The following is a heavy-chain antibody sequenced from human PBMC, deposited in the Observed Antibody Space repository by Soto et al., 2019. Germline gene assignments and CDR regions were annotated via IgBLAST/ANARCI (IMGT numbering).Heavy chain of an antibody. D-gene: IGHD3-10*01. CDR2: IDPSDSYT. Sequence: PGESLKISCKGSGYSFTSYWISWVRQMPGKGLEWMGRIDPSDSYTNYSPSFQGHVTISADKSISTAYLQWSSLKASDTAMYYCARSLYGSGAYYYYYGMDVWGQGTTVTVS. V-gene: IGHV5-10-1*01. J-gene: IGHJ6*02. CDR3: ARSLYGSGAYYYYYGMDV. CDR1: GYSFTSYW.